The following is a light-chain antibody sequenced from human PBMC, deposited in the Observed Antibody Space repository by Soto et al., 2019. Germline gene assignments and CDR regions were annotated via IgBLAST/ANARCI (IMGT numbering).Light chain of an antibody. CDR3: QQSVNTAAWT. CDR1: QTISTY. V-gene: IGKV1-39*01. CDR2: SIS. Sequence: DIQVTQSPSSLSASVGDRVNMTCRASQTISTYLNWYQHKVGKAPKLLVYSISTLHSGVPSRFSGRSSGTYYTLTINSLQPEDAATYYCQQSVNTAAWTFGQGTKVEIK. J-gene: IGKJ1*01.